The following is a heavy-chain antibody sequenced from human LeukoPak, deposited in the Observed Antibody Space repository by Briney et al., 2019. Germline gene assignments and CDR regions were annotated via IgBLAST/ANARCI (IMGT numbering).Heavy chain of an antibody. V-gene: IGHV3-21*01. CDR3: ARATDYGDSISSLYYYFNF. J-gene: IGHJ4*02. CDR2: ISSSSSYI. CDR1: GFTFSSHG. D-gene: IGHD4-17*01. Sequence: GGSLRLSCAASGFTFSSHGMSWVRQAPGKGLEWVSSISSSSSYIYYADSVKGRLTISRDNAKNSLYLQMNSLRAEDTAVYYCARATDYGDSISSLYYYFNFWGQGTLVTVSS.